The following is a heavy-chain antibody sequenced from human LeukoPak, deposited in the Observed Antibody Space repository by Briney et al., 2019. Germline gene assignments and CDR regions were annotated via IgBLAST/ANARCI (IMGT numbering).Heavy chain of an antibody. D-gene: IGHD3-9*01. CDR3: ARRIGVLRYFDWLLHFDY. CDR1: GGSFSGYY. V-gene: IGHV4-34*01. Sequence: PSETLSLTCAVYGGSFSGYYWSWIRQPPGKGLEWIGEINHSGSTNYNPSLKSRVTISVDTSKNQFSLKLSSVTAADTAVYYCARRIGVLRYFDWLLHFDYWGQGTLVTVSS. CDR2: INHSGST. J-gene: IGHJ4*02.